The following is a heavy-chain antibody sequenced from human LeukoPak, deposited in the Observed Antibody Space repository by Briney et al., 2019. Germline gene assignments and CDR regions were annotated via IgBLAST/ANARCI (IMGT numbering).Heavy chain of an antibody. J-gene: IGHJ4*02. Sequence: SETLSLTCTVSSDSINSYYWGWVRQPAGRGLEWIARIYTTGKTKYNPSLKSRLTMSVDTSNRQFSLNLTSVTAAATAIYFCARHGYTASHYCLDSWGQGTLVTVSA. CDR2: IYTTGKT. CDR1: SDSINSYY. V-gene: IGHV4-4*07. D-gene: IGHD3-16*01. CDR3: ARHGYTASHYCLDS.